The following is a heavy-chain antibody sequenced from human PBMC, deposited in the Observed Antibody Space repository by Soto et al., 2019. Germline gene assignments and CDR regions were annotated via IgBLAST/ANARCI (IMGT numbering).Heavy chain of an antibody. D-gene: IGHD4-17*01. Sequence: SVNVASQASWYTFSSYGISWVRQTPVQGLEWMGWISAYNGNTNYAQKLQGRVTMTTDTSTSTAYMELRSLGSDDTAVYYCARDQGGDYVTYFDYWGQGTLVTVSS. V-gene: IGHV1-18*01. CDR3: ARDQGGDYVTYFDY. CDR1: WYTFSSYG. J-gene: IGHJ4*02. CDR2: ISAYNGNT.